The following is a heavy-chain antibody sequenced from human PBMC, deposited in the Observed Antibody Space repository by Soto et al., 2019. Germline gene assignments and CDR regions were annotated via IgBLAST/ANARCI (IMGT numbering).Heavy chain of an antibody. V-gene: IGHV1-3*04. D-gene: IGHD3-9*01. CDR3: VREASHYDILTGYYSYYFDY. J-gene: IGHJ4*02. Sequence: QVQLVQSGAEVKKPGASVKVSCKASGYTFTSYAMHWVRQAPGQRFEWMGWINTGNGNTKYSQKFQGRVTITRDTSERTAYMELSSLRSEDTAVYYCVREASHYDILTGYYSYYFDYWGQGTLVSVSS. CDR1: GYTFTSYA. CDR2: INTGNGNT.